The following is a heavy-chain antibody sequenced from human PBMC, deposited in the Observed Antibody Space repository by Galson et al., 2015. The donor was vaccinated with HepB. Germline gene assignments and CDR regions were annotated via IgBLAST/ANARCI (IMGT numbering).Heavy chain of an antibody. V-gene: IGHV3-48*04. J-gene: IGHJ4*02. CDR1: GFTFSSYS. Sequence: SLRLSCAASGFTFSSYSMNWVRQAPGKGLEWVSYISSSSSTIYYADSVKGRFTISRDNAKNSLYLQMNSLRAEDTAVYYCARESGSGWIDYWGQGTLVTVSS. CDR2: ISSSSSTI. D-gene: IGHD6-19*01. CDR3: ARESGSGWIDY.